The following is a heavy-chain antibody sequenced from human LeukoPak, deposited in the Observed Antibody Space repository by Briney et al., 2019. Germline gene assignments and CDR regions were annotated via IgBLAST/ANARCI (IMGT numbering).Heavy chain of an antibody. Sequence: ASVKVSCKASGYTFTSYYMHWVRQAPGQGLEWMGIINPSGGSTSYAQKFQGRVTMTRDTSISTAYMELSRLRSDDTAVYYCARAPDQLRFLEWRRFDYWGQGTLVTVSS. CDR2: INPSGGST. CDR3: ARAPDQLRFLEWRRFDY. D-gene: IGHD3-3*01. V-gene: IGHV1-46*01. CDR1: GYTFTSYY. J-gene: IGHJ4*02.